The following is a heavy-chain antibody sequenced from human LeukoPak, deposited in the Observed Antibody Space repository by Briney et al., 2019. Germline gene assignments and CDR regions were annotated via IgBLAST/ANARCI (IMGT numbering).Heavy chain of an antibody. Sequence: ASVKVSCKASGYTFTAYYMHWVRQAPGQGLEWMGWINPNSGGTNHSQKLQGRGTMTRDTSTSTAYMELSRLRSDDTAVCFCARGAHNHGDALDYWGQGTLVTVSS. CDR3: ARGAHNHGDALDY. D-gene: IGHD4-17*01. CDR2: INPNSGGT. CDR1: GYTFTAYY. V-gene: IGHV1-2*02. J-gene: IGHJ4*02.